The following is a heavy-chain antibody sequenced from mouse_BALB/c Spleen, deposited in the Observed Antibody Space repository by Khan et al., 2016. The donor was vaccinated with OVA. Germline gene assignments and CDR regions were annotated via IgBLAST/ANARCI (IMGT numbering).Heavy chain of an antibody. CDR2: ISGDSNTF. J-gene: IGHJ2*01. Sequence: EVELVESGGDLVQPGGSRNLSCAASGFSFSSYGMHWVRQAPEKGLEWVAYISGDSNTFYYEKPVKSRFTISRNNPRNTLFLQMTSRMSEDTTMYYCSTSYFYGYYFDYWGPGTTLTVSS. CDR3: STSYFYGYYFDY. CDR1: GFSFSSYG. V-gene: IGHV5-17*02. D-gene: IGHD1-1*01.